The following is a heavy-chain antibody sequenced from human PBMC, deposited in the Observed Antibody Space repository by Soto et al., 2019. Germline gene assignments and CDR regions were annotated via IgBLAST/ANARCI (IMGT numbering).Heavy chain of an antibody. CDR2: INTDGSGT. J-gene: IGHJ6*02. CDR1: GFTFSDYD. V-gene: IGHV3-23*01. Sequence: GGSLRLSCAASGFTFSDYDMSWVRQAPGKGLVWVSRINTDGSGTYYADSVKGRFTISRDNSKNTLYLQMNSLRAEDTAVYHCAKGAFGYSSSWSSMDVWGQGTTVTVSS. CDR3: AKGAFGYSSSWSSMDV. D-gene: IGHD6-13*01.